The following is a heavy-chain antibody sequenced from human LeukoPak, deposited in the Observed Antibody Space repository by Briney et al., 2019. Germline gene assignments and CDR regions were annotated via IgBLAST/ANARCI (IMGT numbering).Heavy chain of an antibody. Sequence: ASVKVSCKASGYSFTSHYMHWVRQAPGQGLEWMGWINPNSGGTNYAQKFQGRVTMTRDTSISTAYMELSRLRSDDTAVYYCARDPAAVTDYWGQGTLVTVSS. CDR3: ARDPAAVTDY. J-gene: IGHJ4*02. CDR2: INPNSGGT. V-gene: IGHV1-2*02. D-gene: IGHD6-13*01. CDR1: GYSFTSHY.